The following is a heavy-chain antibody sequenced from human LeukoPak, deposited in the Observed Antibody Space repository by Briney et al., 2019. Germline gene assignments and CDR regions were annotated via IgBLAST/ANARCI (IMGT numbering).Heavy chain of an antibody. CDR2: IKQDGSEK. Sequence: GGSLRLPCAASGFTFSSYWMSWVRQAPGKGLEWVANIKQDGSEKYYVDSVKGRFTISRDNAKNSLYLQMNSLRAEDTAVYYCAREDLWFGETPFDYWGQGTLVTVSS. CDR1: GFTFSSYW. V-gene: IGHV3-7*01. D-gene: IGHD3-10*01. CDR3: AREDLWFGETPFDY. J-gene: IGHJ4*02.